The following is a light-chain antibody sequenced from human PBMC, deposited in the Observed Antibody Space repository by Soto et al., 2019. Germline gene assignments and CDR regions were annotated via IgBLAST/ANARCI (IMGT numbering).Light chain of an antibody. V-gene: IGLV2-8*01. CDR3: SSDAGSGNYV. J-gene: IGLJ1*01. CDR2: EVS. CDR1: STDVGGYNS. Sequence: QSALTQPPSASGSPGQSVTISCTGTSTDVGGYNSVSWYQHHPGKAPKLMIYEVSKRPSGVPDRFSGSKSANTASLTVSGLQAEDEADYYCSSDAGSGNYVFGTGTKVTVL.